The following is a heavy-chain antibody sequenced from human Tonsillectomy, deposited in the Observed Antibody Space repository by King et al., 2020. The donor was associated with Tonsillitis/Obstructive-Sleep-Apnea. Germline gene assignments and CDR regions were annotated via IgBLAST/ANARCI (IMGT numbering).Heavy chain of an antibody. CDR3: TRDIGYCTNGVCYNYYYYYMDV. CDR2: IRSKAYGGTT. D-gene: IGHD2-8*01. J-gene: IGHJ6*03. Sequence: VQLVESGGGLVQPGRSLRLSCPASGFTFGDYAMSWVRQAPGKGLEWVGFIRSKAYGGTTEYAASVKGRFTISRDDSKSIAYLQMNSLKTEDTAVYYCTRDIGYCTNGVCYNYYYYYMDVWGKGTTVTVSS. CDR1: GFTFGDYA. V-gene: IGHV3-49*04.